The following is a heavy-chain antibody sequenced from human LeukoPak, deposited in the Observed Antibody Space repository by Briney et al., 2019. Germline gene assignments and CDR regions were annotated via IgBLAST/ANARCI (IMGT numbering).Heavy chain of an antibody. Sequence: SETLSLTCTVSGGSISSYYWSWIRQPPVKGLEWIGYIYYSGSTNYNPSLKSRVTISVDTSKNQFSLKLSSVTAADTAVYYCARSLYSSSWYGYYGMDVWGKGTTVTVSS. V-gene: IGHV4-59*01. J-gene: IGHJ6*04. CDR1: GGSISSYY. CDR3: ARSLYSSSWYGYYGMDV. D-gene: IGHD6-13*01. CDR2: IYYSGST.